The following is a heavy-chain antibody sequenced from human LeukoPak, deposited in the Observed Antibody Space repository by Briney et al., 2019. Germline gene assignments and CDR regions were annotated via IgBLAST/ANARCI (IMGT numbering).Heavy chain of an antibody. CDR2: ISAYNGNT. Sequence: GASVPVSCKASGYTFTSYGISWVRQAPGQGLQWMGWISAYNGNTNYAQKLQGRVTMTTATSTSTAYMELRSLRSDDTAVYYCARVVAGVVIDYWGQGTLVTVSS. CDR1: GYTFTSYG. V-gene: IGHV1-18*01. D-gene: IGHD3-3*01. J-gene: IGHJ4*02. CDR3: ARVVAGVVIDY.